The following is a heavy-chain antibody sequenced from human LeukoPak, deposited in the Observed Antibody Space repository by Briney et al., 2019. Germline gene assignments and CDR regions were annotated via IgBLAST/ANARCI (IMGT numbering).Heavy chain of an antibody. V-gene: IGHV3-7*01. CDR1: GFTFSNYW. CDR3: ARLSDY. CDR2: IKQDGSQK. Sequence: PGGSLRLSCAASGFTFSNYWMNWVRQVPGKGLEWLANIKQDGSQKYYLDSVKGRFTISRDNAKNSLYPQMNSLRAEDTAVYYCARLSDYWGQGTLVTVSS. J-gene: IGHJ4*02.